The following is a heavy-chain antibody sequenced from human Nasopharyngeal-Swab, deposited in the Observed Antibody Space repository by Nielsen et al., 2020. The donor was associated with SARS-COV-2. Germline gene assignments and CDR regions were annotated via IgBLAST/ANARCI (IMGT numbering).Heavy chain of an antibody. V-gene: IGHV3-53*01. J-gene: IGHJ4*02. CDR1: GFIVSYNY. CDR2: IYAGGDT. D-gene: IGHD6-19*01. CDR3: VRSLRQWLAHDS. Sequence: GESLKISCVASGFIVSYNYMSWVRQVPGKGPEWVSVIYAGGDTYYADSVRGRFTISRDKSKNMVYLQMNSLTADDTAVYYCVRSLRQWLAHDSWGQGTLVTASS.